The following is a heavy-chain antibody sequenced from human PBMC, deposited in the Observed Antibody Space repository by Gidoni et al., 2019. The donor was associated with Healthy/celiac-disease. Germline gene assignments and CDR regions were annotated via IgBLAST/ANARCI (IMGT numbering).Heavy chain of an antibody. J-gene: IGHJ5*02. CDR3: ASNYRSSGTNWFDP. CDR1: GGSFSGYY. D-gene: IGHD6-13*01. CDR2: INHSGST. V-gene: IGHV4-34*01. Sequence: QVQLQQWGAGLLKPSETLSLTCAVYGGSFSGYYWSWFRQPPGKGLGWIEEINHSGSTNYNPSLKSRVTISVDTSKNQFSLKLSSVTAADTAVYYCASNYRSSGTNWFDPWGQGTLVTVSS.